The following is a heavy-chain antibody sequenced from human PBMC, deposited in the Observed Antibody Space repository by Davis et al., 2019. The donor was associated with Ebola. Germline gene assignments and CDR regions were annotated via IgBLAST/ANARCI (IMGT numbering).Heavy chain of an antibody. CDR3: ARDPFWGALDY. V-gene: IGHV3-7*03. D-gene: IGHD3-16*01. CDR2: IKQDGSEK. J-gene: IGHJ4*02. CDR1: GFSFSSYW. Sequence: GGSLRLSCAASGFSFSSYWMSWVRQAPGKGLEWVASIKQDGSEKYYVDSVKGRFTISRDNARNSVFLQMTSLRVDDTATYFCARDPFWGALDYWGQGALVTVTS.